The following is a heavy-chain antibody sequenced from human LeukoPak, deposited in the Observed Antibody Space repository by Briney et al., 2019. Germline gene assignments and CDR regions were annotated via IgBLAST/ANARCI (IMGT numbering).Heavy chain of an antibody. V-gene: IGHV3-74*01. CDR2: INSDGSST. Sequence: GGSLRLSCPASGFNFRNYWMHWVRHAPGKGLVWVSRINSDGSSTIYADSVKGRFTISRDNAENTLYLQINSLRAEDTAVYYCATDEAATGRLDYWGQGTLVTDSS. D-gene: IGHD1-1*01. J-gene: IGHJ4*02. CDR3: ATDEAATGRLDY. CDR1: GFNFRNYW.